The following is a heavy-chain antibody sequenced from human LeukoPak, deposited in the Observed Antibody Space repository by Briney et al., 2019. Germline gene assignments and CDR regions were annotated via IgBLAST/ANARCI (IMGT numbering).Heavy chain of an antibody. V-gene: IGHV4-39*01. CDR3: ATTEKYYYDSSGYYIVY. D-gene: IGHD3-22*01. J-gene: IGHJ4*02. CDR1: GGSISSSSYS. CDR2: IYYSGST. Sequence: SETLSLTCTVSGGSISSSSYSWGWLRQPPGKGLEWIVSIYYSGSTYYNPSLKSRVTISVDTSKNQFSLKLSSVTAADTAVYYCATTEKYYYDSSGYYIVYWGQGTLVTVSS.